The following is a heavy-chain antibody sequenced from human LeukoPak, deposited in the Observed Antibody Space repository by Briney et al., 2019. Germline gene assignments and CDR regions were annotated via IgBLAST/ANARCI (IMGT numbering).Heavy chain of an antibody. CDR1: GFTFSSYA. J-gene: IGHJ3*02. Sequence: GGSLRLSCAASGFTFSSYAMHWVRQAPGKGLEWVAVISYDGSNKYYADSVKCRFTISRDNSKNTLYLQMNSLRAEDTAVYYCARDPPPLWFGELSSDAFDIWGQGTMVTVSS. V-gene: IGHV3-30*01. CDR3: ARDPPPLWFGELSSDAFDI. CDR2: ISYDGSNK. D-gene: IGHD3-10*01.